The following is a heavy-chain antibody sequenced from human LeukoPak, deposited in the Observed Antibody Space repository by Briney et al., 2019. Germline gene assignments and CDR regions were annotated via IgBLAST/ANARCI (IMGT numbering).Heavy chain of an antibody. Sequence: GGSLRLSCAASRFAFSIFAMHWVRQAPGKGLEWVALISFDGSNKYYADSVKGRFTISRDNSKNTLYLQMNSLRADDTAVYYCARTLGDYYGSGTYYSTLGSWGQGTLVIVSS. CDR3: ARTLGDYYGSGTYYSTLGS. J-gene: IGHJ5*02. CDR1: RFAFSIFA. D-gene: IGHD3-10*01. CDR2: ISFDGSNK. V-gene: IGHV3-30-3*01.